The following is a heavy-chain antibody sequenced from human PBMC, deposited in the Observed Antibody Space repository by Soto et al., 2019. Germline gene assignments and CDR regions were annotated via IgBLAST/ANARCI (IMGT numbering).Heavy chain of an antibody. D-gene: IGHD3-10*01. CDR2: ISYDGSNK. CDR1: GFTFSSYG. V-gene: IGHV3-30*18. J-gene: IGHJ6*02. Sequence: QVQLVESGGGVVQPGRSLRLSCAASGFTFSSYGMHWVRQAPGKGLEWVAVISYDGSNKYYADSVKGRFTISRDNSKNTLYLQMNSLRAEDTAVYYCAKVPSLVYGSGCYLRFYYYGMDVWGQGTTVTVSS. CDR3: AKVPSLVYGSGCYLRFYYYGMDV.